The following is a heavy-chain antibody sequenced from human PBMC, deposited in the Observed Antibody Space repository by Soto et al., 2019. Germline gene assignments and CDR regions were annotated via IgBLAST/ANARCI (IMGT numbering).Heavy chain of an antibody. Sequence: QVQLVQSGAEVTGPGASVKVSCKASGYTFTTYAISCVRQPPGQGLEWMGWISPYTGNTHYAQKFQGRFTMTTDPSTSRAYMELRSLRSGATAVYYCTRERNDVWAGHIRDTWGQGPLVTVSS. V-gene: IGHV1-18*04. CDR2: ISPYTGNT. J-gene: IGHJ5*02. D-gene: IGHD2-8*01. CDR1: GYTFTTYA. CDR3: TRERNDVWAGHIRDT.